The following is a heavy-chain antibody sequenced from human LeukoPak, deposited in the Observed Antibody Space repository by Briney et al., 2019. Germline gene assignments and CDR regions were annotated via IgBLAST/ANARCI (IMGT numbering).Heavy chain of an antibody. CDR2: ISGSGGST. V-gene: IGHV3-23*01. CDR3: VLLGYCSSTSCRYGFDY. J-gene: IGHJ4*02. D-gene: IGHD2-2*01. Sequence: PGGSLRLSCAASGFTFSSYAMSWVRQAPGKGLEWVSAISGSGGSTYYADSVKGRFTISRDNSKNTLYLQMNSLRAEDTAVYYCVLLGYCSSTSCRYGFDYWGQGTLVTVSS. CDR1: GFTFSSYA.